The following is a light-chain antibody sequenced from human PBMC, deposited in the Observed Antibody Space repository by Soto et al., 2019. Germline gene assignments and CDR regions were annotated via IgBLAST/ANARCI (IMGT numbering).Light chain of an antibody. CDR2: EVI. V-gene: IGLV2-14*01. CDR1: DSDVGAYNY. Sequence: QSALTQPASVSESPGQSITISCTGSDSDVGAYNYVAWYQQHPGQAPKLIIFEVINRPSGVSNRFSGSKSGNTASLTISGLQAEDEAAYYCSSYTSANTLLFGPGTKVTVL. J-gene: IGLJ1*01. CDR3: SSYTSANTLL.